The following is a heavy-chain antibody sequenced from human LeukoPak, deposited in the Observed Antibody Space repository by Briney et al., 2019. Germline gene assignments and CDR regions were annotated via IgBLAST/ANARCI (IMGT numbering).Heavy chain of an antibody. CDR3: ARGGIMNFGERAPRPWFDP. J-gene: IGHJ5*02. D-gene: IGHD3-10*01. CDR2: INPNSGGT. V-gene: IGHV1-2*02. Sequence: ASVKVSCKASGYTFTDYYMHWVRQDPGQGLEWMGWINPNSGGTSSAQKFQGRVTMIRDTSINTVYMELRRLRSDDTAVYYCARGGIMNFGERAPRPWFDPRGQGTLVTVSS. CDR1: GYTFTDYY.